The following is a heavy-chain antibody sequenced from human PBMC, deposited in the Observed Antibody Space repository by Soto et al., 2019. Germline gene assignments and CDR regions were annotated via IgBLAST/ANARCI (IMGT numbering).Heavy chain of an antibody. CDR1: GYSSTSYW. J-gene: IGHJ3*02. CDR3: ARTQVVVAAPGAFDI. D-gene: IGHD2-15*01. Sequence: PGEPQQISGQGSGYSSTSYWIGWVRQMPGKGLEWMGIIYPGDSDTRYSPSFQGQVTISADKSISTAYLQWSSLKASDTAMYYCARTQVVVAAPGAFDIWGQGTMVTVSS. CDR2: IYPGDSDT. V-gene: IGHV5-51*01.